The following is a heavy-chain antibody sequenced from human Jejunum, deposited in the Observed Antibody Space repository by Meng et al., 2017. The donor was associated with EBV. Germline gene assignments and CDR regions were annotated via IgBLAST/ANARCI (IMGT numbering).Heavy chain of an antibody. V-gene: IGHV3-23*01. Sequence: EAEDRLVPPRGSLRISCSASGFSFSIYGMSWFNQAPGKSRECVSGISGNSITTSYADSVKGRFTISRDNSKNTVFLQMNSLRAEDTAIYYCAKSLFGGNTVWGQGTLVTVSS. D-gene: IGHD4-23*01. CDR3: AKSLFGGNTV. J-gene: IGHJ4*02. CDR1: GFSFSIYG. CDR2: ISGNSITT.